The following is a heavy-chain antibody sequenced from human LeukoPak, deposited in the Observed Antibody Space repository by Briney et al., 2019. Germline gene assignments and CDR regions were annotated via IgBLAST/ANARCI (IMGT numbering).Heavy chain of an antibody. CDR1: GGSVSSYY. CDR3: ARNFANWYFDL. V-gene: IGHV4-59*02. J-gene: IGHJ2*01. Sequence: SETLSLTCTVSGGSVSSYYWIWIRQPPGKGLEWIGYIYDSGSTKYNPSLKSRVAIPVDTSKNQFSLKLISVTAADTAVYYCARNFANWYFDLWGRGTLVTVSS. CDR2: IYDSGST.